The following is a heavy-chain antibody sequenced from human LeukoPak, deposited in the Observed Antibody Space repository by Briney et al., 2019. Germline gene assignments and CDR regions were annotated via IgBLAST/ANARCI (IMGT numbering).Heavy chain of an antibody. J-gene: IGHJ4*02. Sequence: GGSLRLPCAASGFTFSSYGMHWVRQAPGKGLEWVAVIWYDGSNKYYADSVKGRFTISRDNSKNTLYLQMNSLRAEDTAVYYCARDYGDSYIFDYWGQGTLVTVSS. CDR2: IWYDGSNK. CDR1: GFTFSSYG. CDR3: ARDYGDSYIFDY. D-gene: IGHD4-17*01. V-gene: IGHV3-33*01.